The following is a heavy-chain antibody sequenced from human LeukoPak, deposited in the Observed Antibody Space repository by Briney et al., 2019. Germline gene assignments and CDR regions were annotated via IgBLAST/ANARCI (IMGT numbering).Heavy chain of an antibody. CDR3: ARDKNMYSSSWNNWFDP. V-gene: IGHV3-7*01. D-gene: IGHD6-13*01. Sequence: GGSLRLSCAASGFTFSSYWMSWVRQAPGMGLEWVANIKQDGSEKYYVDSVKGRFTISRDNAKNSLYLQMNSLRAEDTAVYYCARDKNMYSSSWNNWFDPWGQGTLVTVSS. CDR1: GFTFSSYW. J-gene: IGHJ5*02. CDR2: IKQDGSEK.